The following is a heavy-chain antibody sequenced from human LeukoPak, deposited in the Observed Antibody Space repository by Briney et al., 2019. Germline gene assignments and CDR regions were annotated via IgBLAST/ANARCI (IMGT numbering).Heavy chain of an antibody. CDR3: TRHTRFGNSNWFDP. J-gene: IGHJ5*02. V-gene: IGHV3-73*01. D-gene: IGHD3-10*01. CDR1: GFTFSGSA. CDR2: IRSKANSYAT. Sequence: GGSLRLSCAASGFTFSGSAMHWVRQASGKGLEWVGRIRSKANSYATAYAASVKGRFTISRDDSKNTAYLQMNSLKTEDTAVYHCTRHTRFGNSNWFDPWGQGTLVTVSS.